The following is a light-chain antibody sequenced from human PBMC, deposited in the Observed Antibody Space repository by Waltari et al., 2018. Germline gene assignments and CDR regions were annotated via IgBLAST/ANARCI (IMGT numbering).Light chain of an antibody. CDR3: GTWDSSLSIGV. CDR2: DND. V-gene: IGLV1-51*01. CDR1: SSNIGNNY. Sequence: QSVLMQPPSVSAAPGQKVTISCSGSSSNIGNNYVSWYQQLPGTAPKLLIYDNDKRTSGIPDRFAGSKSGTSATLGITGLQTGDEADYYCGTWDSSLSIGVFGGGTKLTVL. J-gene: IGLJ2*01.